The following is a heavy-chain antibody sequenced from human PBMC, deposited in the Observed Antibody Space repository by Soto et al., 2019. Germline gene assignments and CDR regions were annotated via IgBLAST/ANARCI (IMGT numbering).Heavy chain of an antibody. CDR1: GGTFSSYA. V-gene: IGHV1-69*01. CDR2: IIPIFGTA. J-gene: IGHJ4*02. D-gene: IGHD6-6*01. CDR3: AIGTWASIAARPEFLGY. Sequence: QVQLVQSGAEVKKPGSSVKVSCKASGGTFSSYAISWVRQAPGQGLEWMGGIIPIFGTANYAQKFQGRVTITADESTSTAYMELSSLRSEDTGVYYCAIGTWASIAARPEFLGYWGQGTLVTVSS.